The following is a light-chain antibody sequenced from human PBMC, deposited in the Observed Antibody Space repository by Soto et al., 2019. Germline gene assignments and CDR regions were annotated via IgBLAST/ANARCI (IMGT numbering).Light chain of an antibody. CDR2: YDS. V-gene: IGLV3-21*04. CDR1: NIGSKS. J-gene: IGLJ2*01. CDR3: QVCDSSSDHPEV. Sequence: SYELTQPPSVSVAPGKKARITCGGNNIGSKSVHWYQQKPGQAPVLVIYYDSDRPSGIPERFSGSNSGNTATLTISRVEAGDEADYYCQVCDSSSDHPEVFGGGTKLTVL.